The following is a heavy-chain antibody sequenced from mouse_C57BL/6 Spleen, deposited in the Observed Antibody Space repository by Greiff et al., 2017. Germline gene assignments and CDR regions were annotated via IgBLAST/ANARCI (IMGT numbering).Heavy chain of an antibody. D-gene: IGHD1-1*01. V-gene: IGHV5-9*01. Sequence: EVQVVESGGGLVKPGGSLKLSCAASGFTFSSYTMSWVRQTPEKRLEWVATISGGGGNTYYPDSVKGRFTISRDNAKNTLYLQMSSLRSEDTALYYCARNYGRDYFDYWGQGTTLTVSS. J-gene: IGHJ2*01. CDR2: ISGGGGNT. CDR1: GFTFSSYT. CDR3: ARNYGRDYFDY.